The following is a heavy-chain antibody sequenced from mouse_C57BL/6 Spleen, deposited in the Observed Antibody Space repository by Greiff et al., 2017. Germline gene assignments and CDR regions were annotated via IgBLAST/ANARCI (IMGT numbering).Heavy chain of an antibody. CDR2: IDPSDSYT. CDR1: GYTFTSYW. CDR3: ARGARGFAD. J-gene: IGHJ3*01. V-gene: IGHV1-69*01. Sequence: QVQLQQPGAELVMPGASVKLSCKASGYTFTSYWMHWVKQRPGQGLEWIGEIDPSDSYTNYNQKFKGKSTLTVDKSSSTAYMQLSSLTSEDSAVYYCARGARGFADWGQGTLVTVSA.